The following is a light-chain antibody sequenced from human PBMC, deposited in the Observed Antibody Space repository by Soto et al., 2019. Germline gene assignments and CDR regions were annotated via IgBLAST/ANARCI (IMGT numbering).Light chain of an antibody. CDR3: SSYPSSSTTEV. CDR2: EVS. J-gene: IGLJ1*01. V-gene: IGLV2-14*01. CDR1: SSDVGGYNY. Sequence: QSALTQPASVSGSPGQSITISCTGTSSDVGGYNYVSWYQQHPGKAPKLMIYEVSNRPSGVSNRFSGSKSGNTASLTISGLQAEDEADSYCSSYPSSSTTEVFGNGTKVTV.